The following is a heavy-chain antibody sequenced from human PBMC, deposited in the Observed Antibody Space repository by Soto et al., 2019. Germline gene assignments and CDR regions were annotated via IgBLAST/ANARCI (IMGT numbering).Heavy chain of an antibody. CDR3: ARQNGLDLVIVPAAYPFDS. CDR2: FDPEDGET. D-gene: IGHD2-2*03. V-gene: IGHV1-24*01. Sequence: ASVKVSCKVSGYTLTELSMHWVRQAPGKELEWMGGFDPEDGETIYAQKFQGRVTMTEDTSTDTAYMELSSLRSEDTAVYYCARQNGLDLVIVPAAYPFDSWGQGALVTVSS. J-gene: IGHJ4*02. CDR1: GYTLTELS.